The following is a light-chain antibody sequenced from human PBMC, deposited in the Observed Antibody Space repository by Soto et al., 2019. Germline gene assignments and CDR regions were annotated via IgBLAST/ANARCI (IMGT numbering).Light chain of an antibody. V-gene: IGKV3-15*01. CDR3: QQYQIWPPLT. CDR2: VAS. J-gene: IGKJ4*01. CDR1: QSINNK. Sequence: EIVMTQSPDTLSVSPGERATLSCRASQSINNKLAWYQQRPGQAPRLLFYVASTSASNVPAMFSGCASGTEFTLTISSLQSEYFAVYYCQQYQIWPPLTFGGGTRVEIK.